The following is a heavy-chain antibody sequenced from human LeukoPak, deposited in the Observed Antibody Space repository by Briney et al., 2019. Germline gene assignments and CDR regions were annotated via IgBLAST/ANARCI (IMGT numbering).Heavy chain of an antibody. Sequence: GGSLRLSCVASGFTISTYWMSWVRQAPEKGLEWVANIKQDGSEKFYSDSAKGRFTISRDNAKNSLYLQMHSLRADDRAVYYCAREAQGGATALDLWGQGTLVTVSS. CDR1: GFTISTYW. D-gene: IGHD1-26*01. J-gene: IGHJ5*02. CDR2: IKQDGSEK. CDR3: AREAQGGATALDL. V-gene: IGHV3-7*04.